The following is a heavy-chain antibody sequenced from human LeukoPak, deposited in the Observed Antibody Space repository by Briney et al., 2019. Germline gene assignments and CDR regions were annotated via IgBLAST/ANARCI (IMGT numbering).Heavy chain of an antibody. CDR3: ARELSAVGRWGAFDM. D-gene: IGHD6-13*01. J-gene: IGHJ3*02. Sequence: GGSVKVSCKASGYTFTDYFIHWIRQAPGQGLEWMGWINPNSGATSYAQKFQGRVTMTRDTSINTGNMELTGLRLDDTAVYYCARELSAVGRWGAFDMWGQGTMVTVSS. V-gene: IGHV1-2*02. CDR1: GYTFTDYF. CDR2: INPNSGAT.